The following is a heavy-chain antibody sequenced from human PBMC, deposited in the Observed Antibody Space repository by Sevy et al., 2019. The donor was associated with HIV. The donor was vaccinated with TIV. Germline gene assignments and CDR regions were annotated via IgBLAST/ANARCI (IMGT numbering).Heavy chain of an antibody. CDR3: VRDRGSYNSGQYYFDY. J-gene: IGHJ4*02. Sequence: SETLSLTCSVSGGSMIGFCWSWIRQPPGKGLEWIGYIYYSGTTNYNPSLKSRVTISVDTSKNQFSLKLISVTAADTAVYYCVRDRGSYNSGQYYFDYWGQGSLVTVSS. V-gene: IGHV4-59*01. D-gene: IGHD6-19*01. CDR2: IYYSGTT. CDR1: GGSMIGFC.